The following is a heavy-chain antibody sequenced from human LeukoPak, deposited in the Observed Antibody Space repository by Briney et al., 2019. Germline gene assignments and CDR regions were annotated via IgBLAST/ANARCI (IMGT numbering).Heavy chain of an antibody. J-gene: IGHJ4*02. CDR3: ARHGRPYYDSSGYEYYFDY. D-gene: IGHD3-22*01. CDR2: IYPGDSDT. Sequence: GESLKISCKGSGYSFTSYWIGWVRQMPGKGLEWMGIIYPGDSDTRYSPSFQGQVTISADKSISTAYPQWSSLKASDTAMYYCARHGRPYYDSSGYEYYFDYWGQGTLVTVSS. CDR1: GYSFTSYW. V-gene: IGHV5-51*01.